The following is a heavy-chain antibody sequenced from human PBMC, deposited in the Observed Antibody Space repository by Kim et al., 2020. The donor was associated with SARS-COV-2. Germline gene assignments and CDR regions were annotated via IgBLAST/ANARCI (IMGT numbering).Heavy chain of an antibody. CDR2: INHSGST. Sequence: SETLSLTCAVYGGSFSGYYWSWIRQPPGKGLEWIGEINHSGSTNYNPSLKSRVTISVDTSKNQFSLKLSSVTAADTAVYYCARGGLYYYGSGSYFPRTVIFDYWGQGTLVTVSS. J-gene: IGHJ4*02. CDR3: ARGGLYYYGSGSYFPRTVIFDY. CDR1: GGSFSGYY. V-gene: IGHV4-34*01. D-gene: IGHD3-10*01.